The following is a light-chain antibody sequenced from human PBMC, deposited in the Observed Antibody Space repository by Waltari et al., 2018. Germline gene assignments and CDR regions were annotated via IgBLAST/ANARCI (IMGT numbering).Light chain of an antibody. Sequence: DIQMTQSPSSLSASVGDRVTITCRASENVNNYLNWYQQKPGKAPKLLIYKASTLQSGVRSRLRGSGSGTDYTFTISGVQSEDVATYYCQHGYGTPFAFGPGTELDIK. J-gene: IGKJ3*01. CDR3: QHGYGTPFA. CDR1: ENVNNY. V-gene: IGKV1-39*01. CDR2: KAS.